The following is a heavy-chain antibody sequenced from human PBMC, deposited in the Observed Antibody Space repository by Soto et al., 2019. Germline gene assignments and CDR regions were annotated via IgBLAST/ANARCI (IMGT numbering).Heavy chain of an antibody. Sequence: PGGSLRLSCAASGFTFSTYGMHWVRQAPGKGLEWVTFIYYDASIAYYADSVRGRFTISRDKSKNTLYLEMNSLRAEDTAVYYCAKDVKLRSGFPQGMVVWGQGTTVTVSS. D-gene: IGHD3-3*01. CDR1: GFTFSTYG. J-gene: IGHJ6*02. CDR2: IYYDASIA. V-gene: IGHV3-30*02. CDR3: AKDVKLRSGFPQGMVV.